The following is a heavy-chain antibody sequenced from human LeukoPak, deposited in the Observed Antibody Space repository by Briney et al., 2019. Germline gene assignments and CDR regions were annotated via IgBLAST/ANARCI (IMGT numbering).Heavy chain of an antibody. J-gene: IGHJ3*02. D-gene: IGHD2-2*01. V-gene: IGHV4-61*05. Sequence: SGTLSLTCTVSGGSISSSSYYWGWIRQPPGKGLEWIGYIYYSGSTNYNPSLKSRVTISVDTSKNQFSLKLSSVTAADTAVYYCARVVPADAFDIWGQGTMVTVSS. CDR1: GGSISSSSYY. CDR2: IYYSGST. CDR3: ARVVPADAFDI.